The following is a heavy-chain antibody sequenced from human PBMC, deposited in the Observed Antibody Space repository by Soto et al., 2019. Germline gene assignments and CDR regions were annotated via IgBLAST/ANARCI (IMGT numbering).Heavy chain of an antibody. Sequence: ASVKVSCKASGYTFTSYAMHWVRQAPGQRLEWMGWINAGNGNTKYSQKFQGRVTITKDTSANTAYMELSSLRSEDTAVYYCAKPLDYDSSGYLAFDIWGQGTMVTVSS. CDR2: INAGNGNT. D-gene: IGHD3-22*01. J-gene: IGHJ3*02. CDR1: GYTFTSYA. CDR3: AKPLDYDSSGYLAFDI. V-gene: IGHV1-3*01.